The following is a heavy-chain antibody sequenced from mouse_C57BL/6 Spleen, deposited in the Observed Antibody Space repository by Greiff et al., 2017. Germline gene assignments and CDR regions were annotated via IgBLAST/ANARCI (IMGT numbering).Heavy chain of an antibody. CDR2: ISDGGSYT. V-gene: IGHV5-4*01. CDR3: ARDPLGYYFDY. D-gene: IGHD4-1*01. Sequence: EVKLMESGGGLVKPGGSLKLSCAASGFTFSSYAMSWVRQTPEKRLEWVATISDGGSYTYYPDNVKGRFTISRDNAKNNLYLQMSHLKSEDTAMYYCARDPLGYYFDYWGQGTTLTVSS. J-gene: IGHJ2*01. CDR1: GFTFSSYA.